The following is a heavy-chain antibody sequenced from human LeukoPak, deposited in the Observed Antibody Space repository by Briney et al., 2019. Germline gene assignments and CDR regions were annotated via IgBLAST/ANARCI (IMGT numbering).Heavy chain of an antibody. CDR1: GYTFTSYY. J-gene: IGHJ3*02. D-gene: IGHD1-26*01. CDR2: INPSGGST. CDR3: ARVFRIVGATSIHAFDI. Sequence: ASVKVSCKATGYTFTSYYMHWVRQAPGQGLEWMGIINPSGGSTSYAQKFQGRVTMTRDTSTSTVYMELSSLRSEDTAVYYCARVFRIVGATSIHAFDIWGQGTMVTVSS. V-gene: IGHV1-46*01.